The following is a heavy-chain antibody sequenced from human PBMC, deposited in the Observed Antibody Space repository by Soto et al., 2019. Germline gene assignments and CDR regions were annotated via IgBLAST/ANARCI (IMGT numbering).Heavy chain of an antibody. CDR2: IRSKANSYAT. J-gene: IGHJ4*02. CDR3: TRQSSIPAAMRVFDY. V-gene: IGHV3-73*01. D-gene: IGHD2-2*01. CDR1: GFTFSGSA. Sequence: EVQLVESGGGLVQPGGPLKLSCAASGFTFSGSAMHWVRQASGKGLEWVGRIRSKANSYATAYAASVKGRFTISRDDSKNTAYLQMNSLKTEDTAVYYCTRQSSIPAAMRVFDYWGQGTLVTVSS.